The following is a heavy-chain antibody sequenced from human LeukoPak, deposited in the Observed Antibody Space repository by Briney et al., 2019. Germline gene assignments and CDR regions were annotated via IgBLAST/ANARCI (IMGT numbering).Heavy chain of an antibody. D-gene: IGHD1-26*01. CDR2: INHSGST. J-gene: IGHJ4*02. Sequence: SETLSLTCAVYGGSFSGYYWSWIRQPPGKGLEWIGEINHSGSTNYNPSLKGRVTISVDTSKNQFSLKLSSVTAADTAVYYCARVGLVGATSYFDYWGQGTLVTVSS. V-gene: IGHV4-34*01. CDR1: GGSFSGYY. CDR3: ARVGLVGATSYFDY.